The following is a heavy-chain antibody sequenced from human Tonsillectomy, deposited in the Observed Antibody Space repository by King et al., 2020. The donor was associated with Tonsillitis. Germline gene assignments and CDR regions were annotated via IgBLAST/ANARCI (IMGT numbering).Heavy chain of an antibody. Sequence: ELQLVESGGGLVQPGGSLRLSCAASGFTFSSYSMNWVRQAPGRGLEWVSFIRTASNSIYYADSVRGRFTISRDNAKDSMYLQISSLRDEDTALYYCARGRIAPALTYFFDLWGQGTLVTVSS. D-gene: IGHD6-13*01. V-gene: IGHV3-48*02. J-gene: IGHJ4*02. CDR3: ARGRIAPALTYFFDL. CDR1: GFTFSSYS. CDR2: IRTASNSI.